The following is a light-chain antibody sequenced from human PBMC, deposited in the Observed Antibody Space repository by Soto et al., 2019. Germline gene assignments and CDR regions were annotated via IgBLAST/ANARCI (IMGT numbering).Light chain of an antibody. CDR2: EVT. CDR1: SSDIGGYNY. J-gene: IGLJ1*01. CDR3: SSFTRSTTLGV. Sequence: QSALTQPASVSGSPGQSITISCTGTSSDIGGYNYVSWYQQNPGKAPKVIMYEVTNRPSGVSIRFSGSKSGNTASLTISGLQAEDEADYYCSSFTRSTTLGVFGTGTKVTVL. V-gene: IGLV2-14*01.